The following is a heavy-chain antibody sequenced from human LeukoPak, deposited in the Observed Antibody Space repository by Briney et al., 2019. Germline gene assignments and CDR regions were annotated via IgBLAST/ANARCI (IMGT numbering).Heavy chain of an antibody. CDR3: ATSTILYKWFDP. CDR1: GFTLTELS. V-gene: IGHV1-24*01. Sequence: ASVKVSCKVPGFTLTELSMHWVRQAPGKGLEWMGDFDPEDGETIYAQKFQGRVTMTEDTSTDTAYMELSSLRSEDTAVYYCATSTILYKWFDPWGQGTLVTVSS. J-gene: IGHJ5*02. D-gene: IGHD2-21*01. CDR2: FDPEDGET.